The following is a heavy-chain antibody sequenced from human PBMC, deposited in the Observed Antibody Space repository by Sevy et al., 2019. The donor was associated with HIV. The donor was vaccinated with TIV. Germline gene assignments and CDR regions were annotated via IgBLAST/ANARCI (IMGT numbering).Heavy chain of an antibody. CDR2: INPSGGST. CDR1: GYTFTSYY. Sequence: ASVKVSCKASGYTFTSYYMHWVRQAPGQGLEWMGIINPSGGSTSYAQKFQGRVTMTRDTSTSTVYMELSSLRSEDTAVYYCARDRGSGWSPGVVGNGMDVWGQGTTVTVSS. J-gene: IGHJ6*02. V-gene: IGHV1-46*01. CDR3: ARDRGSGWSPGVVGNGMDV. D-gene: IGHD6-19*01.